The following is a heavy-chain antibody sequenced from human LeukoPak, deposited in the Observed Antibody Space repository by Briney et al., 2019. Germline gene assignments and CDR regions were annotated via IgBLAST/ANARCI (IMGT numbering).Heavy chain of an antibody. CDR1: GGSTISYY. V-gene: IGHV4-4*09. J-gene: IGHJ4*02. Sequence: SETLSLTCTVSGGSTISYYPSWIRPPPGKGLEWIGYIYTSGSTNYNPSLKSRVTISVDTSKNQFSLKLSSVTVADTAVYYCARGRSRPEYYFDYWGQGTLVTVSS. CDR3: ARGRSRPEYYFDY. CDR2: IYTSGST.